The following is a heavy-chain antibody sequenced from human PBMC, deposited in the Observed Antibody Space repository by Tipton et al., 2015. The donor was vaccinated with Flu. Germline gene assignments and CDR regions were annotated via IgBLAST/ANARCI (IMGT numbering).Heavy chain of an antibody. J-gene: IGHJ4*02. Sequence: TLSLTCAVYGGSFSGYYWSWIRQPPGKGLEWIGEINHSGSTNYNPSLKSRVTISVDTSKNQFSLKLSSVTAADTAVYYCARLSKRRNIVGGCGYWGQGTLVTVSS. CDR1: GGSFSGYY. CDR3: ARLSKRRNIVGGCGY. V-gene: IGHV4-34*01. D-gene: IGHD1-26*01. CDR2: INHSGST.